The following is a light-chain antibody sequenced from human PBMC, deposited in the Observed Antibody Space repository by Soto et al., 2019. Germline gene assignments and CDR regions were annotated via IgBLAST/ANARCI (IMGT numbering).Light chain of an antibody. Sequence: QSVLTQPPSASGTPGQRVTISCSGSSSNIGTYNVNWYQQLPGTAPKLLIHSNNQWPSGVPDRFSGSKSGTSASLAISGLRSEDEADYYCATWDASLRTVVFGGGTKLTVL. V-gene: IGLV1-47*01. CDR3: ATWDASLRTVV. CDR2: SNN. J-gene: IGLJ2*01. CDR1: SSNIGTYN.